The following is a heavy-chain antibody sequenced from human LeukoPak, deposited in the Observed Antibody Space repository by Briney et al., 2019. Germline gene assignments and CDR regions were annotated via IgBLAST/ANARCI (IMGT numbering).Heavy chain of an antibody. Sequence: ASETLSLTCAVYGGSFSGYYWSWIRQPPGKGLEWIGEINHSGSTNYNPSLKSRVTISVDTSKNQFSLKLSSVTAADTAVYYCARARYCSSTSCPYYGMDVWGQGTTVTVSS. CDR1: GGSFSGYY. D-gene: IGHD2-2*01. CDR3: ARARYCSSTSCPYYGMDV. J-gene: IGHJ6*02. CDR2: INHSGST. V-gene: IGHV4-34*01.